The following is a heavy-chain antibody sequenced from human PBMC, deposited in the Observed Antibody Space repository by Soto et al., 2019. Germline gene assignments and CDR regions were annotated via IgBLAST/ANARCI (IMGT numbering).Heavy chain of an antibody. V-gene: IGHV1-18*01. CDR3: ARLPKSYFYYYGMDV. Sequence: ASVKVSCKASGNTFASYGISWVRQAPGQGLEWMGRISPYNGDTEYSQKLQDRLTMTTDTSASTAYVELRNLRSDDTAVYYCARLPKSYFYYYGMDVWGQGTTVTVSS. CDR2: ISPYNGDT. CDR1: GNTFASYG. J-gene: IGHJ6*02.